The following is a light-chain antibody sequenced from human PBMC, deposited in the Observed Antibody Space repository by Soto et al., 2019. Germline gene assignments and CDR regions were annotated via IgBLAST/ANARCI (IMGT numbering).Light chain of an antibody. CDR2: DAS. V-gene: IGKV1-33*01. J-gene: IGKJ2*01. CDR3: QQYFHLIYT. Sequence: DIQITQSPYSLSASVGDRVTITCQASQDIDNYLNWYQQKPGKAPELLIYDASKLETGVPSRFSGSGSGTDFTFTITTLQPQDSATYYCQQYFHLIYTFGQGTKLEIK. CDR1: QDIDNY.